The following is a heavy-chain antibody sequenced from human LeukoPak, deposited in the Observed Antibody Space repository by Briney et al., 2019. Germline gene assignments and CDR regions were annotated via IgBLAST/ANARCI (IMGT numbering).Heavy chain of an antibody. V-gene: IGHV3-49*03. CDR3: TRALDRQWLVPYFQH. D-gene: IGHD6-19*01. J-gene: IGHJ1*01. CDR2: IRSKAYGGTT. Sequence: GGSLRLSCTASGFTFGDYAMSWFRQAPGKGLEWVGFIRSKAYGGTTEYAASVKGRFTISRDDSKSIAYLQMNSLKTEDTAVYYCTRALDRQWLVPYFQHWGQGTLVTVSS. CDR1: GFTFGDYA.